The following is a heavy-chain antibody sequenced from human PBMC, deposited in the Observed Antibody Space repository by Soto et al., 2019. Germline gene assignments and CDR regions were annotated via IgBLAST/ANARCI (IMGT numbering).Heavy chain of an antibody. J-gene: IGHJ4*02. CDR2: ISGDGGST. CDR3: AKYRSPWLQYYFDY. V-gene: IGHV3-43*02. Sequence: GGSLRLSCAASGFTFDDYAMHWVRQAPGKGLEWVSLISGDGGSTYYADSVKGRFTISRDNRKNSLYLQMHSLRTEDTALYYCAKYRSPWLQYYFDYWVQGTLVTVSS. CDR1: GFTFDDYA. D-gene: IGHD5-12*01.